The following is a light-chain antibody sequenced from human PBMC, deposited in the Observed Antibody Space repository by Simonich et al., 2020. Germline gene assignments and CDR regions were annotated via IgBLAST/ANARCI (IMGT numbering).Light chain of an antibody. Sequence: DIQMTQSPSTLSASVGDRVTITCRASQSISSWLAWYQQKPGKAPKLLIYDASTLQSGVPSMFSGSGSGTDFTLTISCLQSEDFATYYCQQYYSYPQTFGQGTKVEIK. V-gene: IGKV1-5*01. J-gene: IGKJ1*01. CDR1: QSISSW. CDR2: DAS. CDR3: QQYYSYPQT.